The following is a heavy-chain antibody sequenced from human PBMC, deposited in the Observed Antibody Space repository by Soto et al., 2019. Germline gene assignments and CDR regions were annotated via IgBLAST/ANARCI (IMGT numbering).Heavy chain of an antibody. CDR2: ISGSGGST. J-gene: IGHJ6*02. D-gene: IGHD1-1*01. CDR1: GFTFSNYA. Sequence: EVQLLESGGGVVQPGGSLRLSCAASGFTFSNYAMSWVRQAPGKGLEWVSTISGSGGSTFYADSVKGRSTISRDNSNNTLYLQMNSLRAEDTAVYYCAKFELANYYFSYGMDVWGQGTTVTVSS. V-gene: IGHV3-23*01. CDR3: AKFELANYYFSYGMDV.